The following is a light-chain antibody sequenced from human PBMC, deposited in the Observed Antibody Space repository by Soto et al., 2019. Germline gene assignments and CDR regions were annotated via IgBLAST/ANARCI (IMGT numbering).Light chain of an antibody. CDR2: DVS. J-gene: IGKJ4*01. V-gene: IGKV1-16*02. Sequence: DIEMTQSPPSVSASVGDRVTITCRASQGISNHFAWFQLKPGKAPKSLIYDVSSLQSGVPSKFSGSVSGTDFTLTISSLQPEDFATYYCQQYHNYPVTFGGGTKVEIK. CDR1: QGISNH. CDR3: QQYHNYPVT.